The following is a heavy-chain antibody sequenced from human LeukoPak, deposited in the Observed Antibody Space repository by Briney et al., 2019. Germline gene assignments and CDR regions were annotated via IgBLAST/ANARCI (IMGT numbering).Heavy chain of an antibody. CDR2: ISGSGGST. Sequence: GGSLRLPCAASGFTFSSYAMSWVRQAPGKGLEWVSAISGSGGSTYYADSVKGRFTISRDNSKNTLYLQMNSLRAEDTAVYYCAKDPWYYDSSGLPGDYWGQGTLVTVSS. V-gene: IGHV3-23*01. D-gene: IGHD3-22*01. CDR1: GFTFSSYA. J-gene: IGHJ4*02. CDR3: AKDPWYYDSSGLPGDY.